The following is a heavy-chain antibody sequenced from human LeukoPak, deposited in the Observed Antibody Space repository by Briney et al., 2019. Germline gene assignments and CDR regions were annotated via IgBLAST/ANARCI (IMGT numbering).Heavy chain of an antibody. D-gene: IGHD2-2*02. CDR1: GVSISSYY. CDR3: ARDHIVVVPAAIPNYYYYYGMDV. Sequence: SETLSLTCTVSGVSISSYYWSWIRQPPGKGLEWIGYIYCSRSTNYNPSLKSRVTISVDTSKNQFSLKLSSVTAAVTAVYYCARDHIVVVPAAIPNYYYYYGMDVWGQGTPVTVSS. J-gene: IGHJ6*02. CDR2: IYCSRST. V-gene: IGHV4-59*01.